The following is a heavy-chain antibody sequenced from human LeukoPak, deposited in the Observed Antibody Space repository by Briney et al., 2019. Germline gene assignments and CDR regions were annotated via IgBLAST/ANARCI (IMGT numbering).Heavy chain of an antibody. J-gene: IGHJ4*02. CDR1: GLTFSTYA. CDR3: AKEGSNWNVDY. V-gene: IGHV3-23*01. D-gene: IGHD1-1*01. CDR2: ISGSGTRT. Sequence: GGSLRLSCAASGLTFSTYAMTWVRQAPGKGLEWVSTISGSGTRTFYGGSVKGRFTISRDESKNTLYLQMNSLRAEDTAVYYCAKEGSNWNVDYWGQGTLVTVSS.